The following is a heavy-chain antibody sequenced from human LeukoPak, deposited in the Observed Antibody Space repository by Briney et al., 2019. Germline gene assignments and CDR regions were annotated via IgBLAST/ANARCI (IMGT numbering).Heavy chain of an antibody. CDR1: GGSLTNYY. D-gene: IGHD3-16*01. CDR3: ARLNFRGGEALYIDS. V-gene: IGHV4-4*09. Sequence: SETLSLTCSVSGGSLTNYYWGWIRQPPGKGLEFIGYIHSDGTTNYDSSLQSRVAISLDTSKIQFSLRLYSVTAADTALYFCARLNFRGGEALYIDSWGQGTLVTVYS. CDR2: IHSDGTT. J-gene: IGHJ4*02.